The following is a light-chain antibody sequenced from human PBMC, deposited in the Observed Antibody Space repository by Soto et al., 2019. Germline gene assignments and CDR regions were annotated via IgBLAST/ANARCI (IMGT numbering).Light chain of an antibody. Sequence: QSALTQPASVSGSPGQSITISCTGTSSDVGSYNLVSWYQQHPGKAPKLMIYEVTKRPSGVPDRFSGSKSGNTASLTVSGLQAEDEADYYCSSYAGSTNRIFGGGTKLTVL. CDR1: SSDVGSYNL. V-gene: IGLV2-14*02. CDR3: SSYAGSTNRI. J-gene: IGLJ2*01. CDR2: EVT.